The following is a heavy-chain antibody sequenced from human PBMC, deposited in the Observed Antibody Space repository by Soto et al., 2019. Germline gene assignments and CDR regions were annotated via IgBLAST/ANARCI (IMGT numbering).Heavy chain of an antibody. V-gene: IGHV3-30*03. D-gene: IGHD3-10*01. Sequence: PGGSLRLSCAASGFTFSSYGMHWVRQAPGKGLEWVAVISYDGSNKYYADSVKGRFTISRDNSKNTLYLQMNSLRAEDTAVYYCARGGGYYGSGSYYRYYYYGMDVWGQGTTVTVSS. CDR2: ISYDGSNK. CDR3: ARGGGYYGSGSYYRYYYYGMDV. CDR1: GFTFSSYG. J-gene: IGHJ6*02.